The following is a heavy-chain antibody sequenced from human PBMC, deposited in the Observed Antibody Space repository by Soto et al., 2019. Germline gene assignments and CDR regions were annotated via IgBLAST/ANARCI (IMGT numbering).Heavy chain of an antibody. J-gene: IGHJ4*02. D-gene: IGHD3-22*01. CDR2: INHNGGT. Sequence: QVQLQQWGAGLLKPSETLSLTCAVYGGSFNGYNWSWIRQSPGKGLEWLGEINHNGGTSYNPSLKSRVTISVDTFKSQFSLELSSVTAADTAVYYCARDLPYYYDSSGVVFWGQGTLVTVSS. CDR3: ARDLPYYYDSSGVVF. CDR1: GGSFNGYN. V-gene: IGHV4-34*01.